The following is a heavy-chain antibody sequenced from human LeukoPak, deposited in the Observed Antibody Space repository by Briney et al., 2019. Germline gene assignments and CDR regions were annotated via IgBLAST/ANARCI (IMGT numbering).Heavy chain of an antibody. CDR2: ISSNRGST. J-gene: IGHJ5*02. CDR3: APSPYYYESSGYSA. CDR1: GFTFSSYA. D-gene: IGHD3-22*01. V-gene: IGHV3-64D*06. Sequence: GGSLRLSCAASGFTFSSYAMHWVRQAPGKGLEYVSAISSNRGSTYYADSVKGRFTISRDNSKNTLYLRMSSLRAEDTAVYYCAPSPYYYESSGYSAWGQGTLVTVSS.